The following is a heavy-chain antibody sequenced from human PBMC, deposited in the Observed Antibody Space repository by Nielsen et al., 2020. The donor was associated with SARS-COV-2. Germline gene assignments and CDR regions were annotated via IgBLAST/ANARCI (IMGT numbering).Heavy chain of an antibody. Sequence: SETLSLTCTVSGGSIYSGGYYWSWIRQPAGKGLEWNGYIYHSGSTYYNPSLKSRVTISVDRSKNQFSLKLSSVTAADTAVYYCARHSPGGAFDIWGQGTMVTVSS. CDR2: IYHSGST. D-gene: IGHD3-16*01. CDR1: GGSIYSGGYY. J-gene: IGHJ3*02. V-gene: IGHV4-30-2*01. CDR3: ARHSPGGAFDI.